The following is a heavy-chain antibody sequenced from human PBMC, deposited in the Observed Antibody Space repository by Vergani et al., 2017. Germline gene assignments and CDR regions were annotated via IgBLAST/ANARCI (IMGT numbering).Heavy chain of an antibody. D-gene: IGHD3-10*01. Sequence: QLQLQESGPGLVKPSETLSLTCTVSGGSISSGSYYWSWIRQPAGKGLEWIGRIYTSGSTNYNPSLKSRVTISVDTSKNQFSLKLSSVTAADTAVYYCARGPMVRGVIYYYYYMDVWGKGTTVTVSS. J-gene: IGHJ6*03. CDR2: IYTSGST. V-gene: IGHV4-61*02. CDR3: ARGPMVRGVIYYYYYMDV. CDR1: GGSISSGSYY.